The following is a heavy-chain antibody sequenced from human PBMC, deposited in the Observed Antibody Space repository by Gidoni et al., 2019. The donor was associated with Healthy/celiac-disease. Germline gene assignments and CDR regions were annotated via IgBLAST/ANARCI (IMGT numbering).Heavy chain of an antibody. CDR2: MRGCGCST. Sequence: EVQLLESGGGLVQPGGSLRLSCAASGFTFSSYAMSWVRQAPGKGLEWVSAMRGCGCSTYDAGSVKCRFTISRDNSKNTLDLQMNSLRVEDTAVYYGAKVVSLVPAVPVSDAIDIWGQGTMVTVSS. V-gene: IGHV3-23*01. J-gene: IGHJ3*02. CDR3: AKVVSLVPAVPVSDAIDI. CDR1: GFTFSSYA. D-gene: IGHD2-2*01.